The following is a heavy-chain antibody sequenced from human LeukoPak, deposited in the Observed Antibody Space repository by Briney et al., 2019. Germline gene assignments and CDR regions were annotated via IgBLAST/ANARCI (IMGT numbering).Heavy chain of an antibody. CDR3: AAPYGVAEQDAFDI. D-gene: IGHD3-3*01. CDR1: GGSISSGGYY. J-gene: IGHJ3*02. CDR2: IYHSGST. V-gene: IGHV4-30-2*01. Sequence: PSQTLSLTCTVSGGSISSGGYYWSWIRQPPGKGLEWIGYIYHSGSTYYNPSLKSRVTISVDRSKNQFSLKLSSVTAADTAVYYCAAPYGVAEQDAFDIWGQGTMVTVSS.